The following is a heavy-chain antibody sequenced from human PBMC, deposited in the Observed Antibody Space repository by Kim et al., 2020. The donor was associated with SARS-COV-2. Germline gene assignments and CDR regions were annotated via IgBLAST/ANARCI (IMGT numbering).Heavy chain of an antibody. CDR3: ARDGDGYSSSWNDP. CDR2: IWYDGSNK. CDR1: GFTFRSYG. J-gene: IGHJ5*02. D-gene: IGHD6-13*01. V-gene: IGHV3-33*01. Sequence: GGSLRLSCAASGFTFRSYGMHWVRQAPGKGLEWVAVIWYDGSNKYYADSVKGRFTISRDNSKNTLYLQMNSLRAEDTAVYYCARDGDGYSSSWNDPWGQG.